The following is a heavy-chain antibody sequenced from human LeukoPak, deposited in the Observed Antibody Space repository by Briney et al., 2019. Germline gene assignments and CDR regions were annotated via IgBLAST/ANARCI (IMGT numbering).Heavy chain of an antibody. CDR2: ISSSGSTI. Sequence: GGSLRLSCAASGFTFNNAWMSWVRQAPGKGLEWVSYISSSGSTIYYAGSVKGRFTISRDNAKNSLYLQMNSLRAEDTAVYYCATRNMTTVSPWGQGTLVTVSS. CDR1: GFTFNNAW. J-gene: IGHJ5*02. V-gene: IGHV3-11*01. CDR3: ATRNMTTVSP. D-gene: IGHD4-17*01.